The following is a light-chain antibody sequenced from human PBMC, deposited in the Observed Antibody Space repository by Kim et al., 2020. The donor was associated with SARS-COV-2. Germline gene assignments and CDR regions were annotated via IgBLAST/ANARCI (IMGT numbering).Light chain of an antibody. V-gene: IGKV3-11*01. Sequence: SLSPGERATPACRASQSVSSYLAWYQQKPGQAPRPLIYDASNRATGIPARFSGSGSGTDFTLTISSLEPEDFAVYYCQQRSNWLTFGGGTKVDIK. CDR3: QQRSNWLT. CDR2: DAS. CDR1: QSVSSY. J-gene: IGKJ4*01.